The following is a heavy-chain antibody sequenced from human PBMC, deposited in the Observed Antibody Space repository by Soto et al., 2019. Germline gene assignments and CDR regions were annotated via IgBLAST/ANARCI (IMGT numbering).Heavy chain of an antibody. CDR3: ARPDCSSTSCHYYFDY. CDR1: GGSISSSSYY. J-gene: IGHJ4*02. D-gene: IGHD2-2*01. CDR2: IYYSGST. V-gene: IGHV4-39*01. Sequence: SETLSLTCTVSGGSISSSSYYWGWIRQPPGKGLEWIGSIYYSGSTYYNPSLKSRVTISVDTSKNQFSLKLSSVTAADTAVYYCARPDCSSTSCHYYFDYWGQGTLVTVSS.